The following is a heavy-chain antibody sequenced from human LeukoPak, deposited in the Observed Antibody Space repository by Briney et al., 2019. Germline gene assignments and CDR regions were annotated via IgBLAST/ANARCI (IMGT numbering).Heavy chain of an antibody. Sequence: SETLSLTCSVSGDSIDRSSTFWGWIRQPPGKGLEWIGYIYYSGSTYYKPSLKSRVTISVDTSKTQFSLKLRSVTAADTAVYYCARGSSWHPDYWGQGTLVTVSS. CDR3: ARGSSWHPDY. CDR2: IYYSGST. V-gene: IGHV4-30-4*08. CDR1: GDSIDRSSTF. J-gene: IGHJ4*02. D-gene: IGHD6-13*01.